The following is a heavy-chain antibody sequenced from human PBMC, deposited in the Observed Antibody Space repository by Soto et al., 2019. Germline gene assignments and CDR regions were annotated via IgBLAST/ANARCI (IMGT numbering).Heavy chain of an antibody. J-gene: IGHJ4*02. D-gene: IGHD6-19*01. V-gene: IGHV1-18*01. CDR3: SGGLGVGLVEY. Sequence: QVQLVQSGAEVKKPGASVKVSCKASGYTFTSYGISWVRQAPGQGLEWMGWISAYNGNTKSAQKLQGRVTMTTDTSTSNGYMELRGLRSDDTAVYYCSGGLGVGLVEYWGQGTLVTVSS. CDR2: ISAYNGNT. CDR1: GYTFTSYG.